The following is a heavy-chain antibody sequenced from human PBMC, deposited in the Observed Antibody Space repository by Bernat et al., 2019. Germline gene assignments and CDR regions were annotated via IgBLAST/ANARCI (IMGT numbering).Heavy chain of an antibody. Sequence: QVQLVESGGGVVQPGRSLRLSCAASRFTFSSYGMHWVRQAPGKGLEWVAVIWYDGSNKYYADSVKGRFTISRDNSKNTLYLQMNSLRAEDTAVYYCARGHEEGFRELLIYYYYMDVWGKGTTVTVSS. CDR1: RFTFSSYG. CDR2: IWYDGSNK. D-gene: IGHD3-10*01. J-gene: IGHJ6*03. CDR3: ARGHEEGFRELLIYYYYMDV. V-gene: IGHV3-33*01.